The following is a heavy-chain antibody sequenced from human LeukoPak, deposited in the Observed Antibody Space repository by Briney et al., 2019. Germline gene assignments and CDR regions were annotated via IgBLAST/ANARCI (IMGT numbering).Heavy chain of an antibody. V-gene: IGHV5-51*01. CDR2: IYPDDSDT. CDR3: ARLPTYSIRDYSNFDY. D-gene: IGHD4-4*01. J-gene: IGHJ4*02. Sequence: GESLKISCKGSGYSFTNYWIGWVRQMPGKGLEWMGIIYPDDSDTRYSPSFQGQVTISADKSISSAYLQWSSLKASDTAMYYCARLPTYSIRDYSNFDYWGQGTLVTASS. CDR1: GYSFTNYW.